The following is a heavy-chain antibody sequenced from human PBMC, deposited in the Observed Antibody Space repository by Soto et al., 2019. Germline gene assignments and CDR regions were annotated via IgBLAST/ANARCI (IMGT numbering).Heavy chain of an antibody. Sequence: ASVKVSCKASGGTFSSYAISWVRQAPGQGLEWMGGIIPIFGTANYAQRFQGRVTITADESTSTAYMELRSLRSEDTAVYYCARGVDYDSSGYYYFYWGQGTLVTVSS. D-gene: IGHD3-22*01. J-gene: IGHJ4*02. CDR3: ARGVDYDSSGYYYFY. CDR2: IIPIFGTA. CDR1: GGTFSSYA. V-gene: IGHV1-69*13.